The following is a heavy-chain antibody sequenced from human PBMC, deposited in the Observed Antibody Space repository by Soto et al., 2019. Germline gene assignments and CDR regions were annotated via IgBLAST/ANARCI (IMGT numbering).Heavy chain of an antibody. J-gene: IGHJ4*02. CDR1: GGSISGYY. CDR3: VRLHIWTGCPADY. CDR2: IYYTGTT. D-gene: IGHD3-9*01. V-gene: IGHV4-59*08. Sequence: SETLSLTCTVSGGSISGYYWNWIRQPPGEGLEWIGYIYYTGTTNYNPSLESRVSISVDTSKNQFSLKLSSVTAADTAVYYCVRLHIWTGCPADYWGQGTLVTVSS.